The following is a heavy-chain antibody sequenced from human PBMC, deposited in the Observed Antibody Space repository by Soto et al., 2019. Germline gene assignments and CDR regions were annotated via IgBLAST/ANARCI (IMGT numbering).Heavy chain of an antibody. Sequence: SETLSLTCTVSGGSISSGDYYWSWIRQPPGKGLEWIGYIYYSGSTYYNPSLKSRVTISVDTSKNQFSLKLSSVTAADTAVYYCARSYYDFWSGYYTPPGWFDPWGQGTLVTVSS. D-gene: IGHD3-3*01. J-gene: IGHJ5*02. CDR3: ARSYYDFWSGYYTPPGWFDP. CDR2: IYYSGST. CDR1: GGSISSGDYY. V-gene: IGHV4-30-4*01.